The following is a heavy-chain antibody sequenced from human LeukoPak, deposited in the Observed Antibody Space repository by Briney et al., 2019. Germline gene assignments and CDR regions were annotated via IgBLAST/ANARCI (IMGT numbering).Heavy chain of an antibody. J-gene: IGHJ6*03. CDR3: ARGDPPITMVRGAFYYYMDV. Sequence: SVKVSCKASGGTFSSYAISWVRQAPGQGLGWMGGIIPIFGTANYAQKFQGRVTITTDESTSTAYMELSSLRSEDTAVYYCARGDPPITMVRGAFYYYMDVWGKGTTVTVSS. D-gene: IGHD3-10*01. CDR2: IIPIFGTA. V-gene: IGHV1-69*05. CDR1: GGTFSSYA.